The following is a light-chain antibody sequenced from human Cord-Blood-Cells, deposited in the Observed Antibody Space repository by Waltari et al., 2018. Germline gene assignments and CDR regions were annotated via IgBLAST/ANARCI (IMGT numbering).Light chain of an antibody. J-gene: IGKJ1*01. Sequence: DIQITQSPSTLSASVGDRVTITCRASQSISIRLAWYQQKPGKAPKLLIYDSSILESGVPSRLSGSGSGTEFTLTISSLQPDDFATYYCQQYNSYSWTFGQGTKVEIK. CDR1: QSISIR. CDR2: DSS. V-gene: IGKV1-5*01. CDR3: QQYNSYSWT.